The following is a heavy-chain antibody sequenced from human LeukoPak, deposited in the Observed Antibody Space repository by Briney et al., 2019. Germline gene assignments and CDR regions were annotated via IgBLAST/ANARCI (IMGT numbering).Heavy chain of an antibody. CDR3: ARGLRRAAAGTNNWFDP. Sequence: ASVKVSCKASGYTFTVYYMHWVRQAPGQGLEWMGWINPNSGGTNYAQKFQGRVTMTRDTSISTAYMELSRLRSDDTAVYYCARGLRRAAAGTNNWFDPWGQGTLVTVSS. D-gene: IGHD6-13*01. CDR2: INPNSGGT. J-gene: IGHJ5*02. CDR1: GYTFTVYY. V-gene: IGHV1-2*02.